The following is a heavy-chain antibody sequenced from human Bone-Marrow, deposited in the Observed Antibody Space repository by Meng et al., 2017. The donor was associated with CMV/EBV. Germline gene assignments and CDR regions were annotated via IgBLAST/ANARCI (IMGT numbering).Heavy chain of an antibody. D-gene: IGHD3-22*01. CDR3: ARDEGPYYYDSSGPGGNWFDP. Sequence: SETLSLTCAVYGGSFSGYYWSWIRQPPGKGLEWIGEINHSGSTNYNPSLKSRVTISVDTSKNQFSLKLSSVTAADTAVYYCARDEGPYYYDSSGPGGNWFDPWGQGTLVTVS. CDR2: INHSGST. CDR1: GGSFSGYY. V-gene: IGHV4-34*01. J-gene: IGHJ5*02.